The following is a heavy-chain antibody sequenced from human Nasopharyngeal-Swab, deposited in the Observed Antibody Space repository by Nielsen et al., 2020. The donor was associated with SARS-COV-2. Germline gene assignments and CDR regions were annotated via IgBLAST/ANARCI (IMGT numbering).Heavy chain of an antibody. J-gene: IGHJ4*02. CDR3: ARPVVRGYSPFFDY. CDR2: IYYSGST. CDR1: GGSISSSSYY. V-gene: IGHV4-39*01. Sequence: SETLSPTCTVSGGSISSSSYYWGWIRQPPGKGLEWIGSIYYSGSTYYNPSLKSRVTISVDTSKNQFSLKLSSVTAADTAVYYCARPVVRGYSPFFDYWGQGTLVTVSS. D-gene: IGHD3-10*01.